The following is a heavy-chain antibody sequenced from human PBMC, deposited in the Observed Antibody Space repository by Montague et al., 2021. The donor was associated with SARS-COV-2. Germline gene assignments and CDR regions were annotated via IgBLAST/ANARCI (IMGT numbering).Heavy chain of an antibody. D-gene: IGHD4-17*01. V-gene: IGHV4-34*01. CDR3: ARGRTVTTFYYYYGMDV. CDR2: INHSGST. Sequence: SETLSLTCAVYGGSFSGYYWSWIRQPPGKGLGWIGEINHSGSTNYNPSLKSRVTISVDTSKNQFSLKLSSVTAADTAVYYCARGRTVTTFYYYYGMDVWGQGTTVAVS. J-gene: IGHJ6*02. CDR1: GGSFSGYY.